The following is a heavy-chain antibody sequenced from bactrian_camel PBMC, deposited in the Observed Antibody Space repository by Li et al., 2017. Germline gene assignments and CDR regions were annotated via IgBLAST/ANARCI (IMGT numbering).Heavy chain of an antibody. V-gene: IGHV3-1*01. J-gene: IGHJ7*01. D-gene: IGHD6*01. CDR2: ISWDGYIT. CDR1: GFTFDDYA. Sequence: VQLVESGGGLVQPGGSLRLSCATSGFTFDDYAMGWIRQNPGKAPEWVSDISWDGYITNYADSVKGRFTCSRDNARNTVYLQMNNLRPEDTAMYYCAVAIRGMYGASLFCHNRDGIDYWGEGTQVTVS.